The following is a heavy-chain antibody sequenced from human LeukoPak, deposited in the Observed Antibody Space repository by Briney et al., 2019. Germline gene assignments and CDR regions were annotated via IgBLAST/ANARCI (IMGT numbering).Heavy chain of an antibody. Sequence: ASVRVSCKTSGFTFTSYGISWVRQAPGQGLEWVGWISGYNGNTNYAQKFQDRVTMTTDTSTSTAYMELRNLGSDDTAFYYCARDRSSSARENWGQGTLVTVSS. CDR1: GFTFTSYG. CDR2: ISGYNGNT. D-gene: IGHD6-13*01. J-gene: IGHJ4*02. V-gene: IGHV1-18*01. CDR3: ARDRSSSAREN.